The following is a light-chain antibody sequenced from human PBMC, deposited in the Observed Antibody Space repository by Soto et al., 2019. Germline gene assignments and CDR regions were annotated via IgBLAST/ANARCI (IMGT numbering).Light chain of an antibody. Sequence: DIVMTQSPDSLAVSLGERATINCKSSQSVLYSSNNKNYLAWYQQKPGQPPKLLIYWASTRESGVPDRFSGSGSGTDFNLTISSLQAEDVAVYYCQQYYTPSTFGQGTKVEIK. CDR2: WAS. V-gene: IGKV4-1*01. CDR1: QSVLYSSNNKNY. CDR3: QQYYTPST. J-gene: IGKJ1*01.